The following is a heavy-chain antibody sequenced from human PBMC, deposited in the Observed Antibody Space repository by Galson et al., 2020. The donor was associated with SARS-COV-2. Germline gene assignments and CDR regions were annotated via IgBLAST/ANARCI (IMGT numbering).Heavy chain of an antibody. J-gene: IGHJ6*02. CDR2: IYYSGST. D-gene: IGHD3-9*01. Sequence: ETSETLSLTCTVSGGSISSYYWSWIRQPPGKGLEWIGYIYYSGSTNYNPSLKSRVTISVDTSKNQFSLKLSSVTAADTAVYYCARTPAYDDILAGSRIGYYYYGMDGWGQGTTVTVSS. CDR1: GGSISSYY. V-gene: IGHV4-59*08. CDR3: ARTPAYDDILAGSRIGYYYYGMDG.